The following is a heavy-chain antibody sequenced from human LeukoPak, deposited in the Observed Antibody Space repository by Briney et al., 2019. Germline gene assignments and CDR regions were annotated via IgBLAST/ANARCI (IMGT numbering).Heavy chain of an antibody. CDR2: IYASGST. D-gene: IGHD2-15*01. J-gene: IGHJ3*01. CDR1: SGSISSASYY. CDR3: ARVARIRDAFDV. Sequence: PSETLSLTCTVSSGSISSASYYWSWVRQPAGKGLEWIGRIYASGSTNYNPSLMSRVSISLDTSKNQFSLKLSSLTAADTAVYYCARVARIRDAFDVWGQGTMVTVSS. V-gene: IGHV4-61*02.